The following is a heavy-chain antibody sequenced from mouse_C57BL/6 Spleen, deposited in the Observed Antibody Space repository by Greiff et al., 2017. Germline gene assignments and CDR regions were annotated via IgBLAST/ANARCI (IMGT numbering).Heavy chain of an antibody. J-gene: IGHJ3*01. V-gene: IGHV14-3*01. D-gene: IGHD2-3*01. CDR3: AYHDGYYPWFAY. Sequence: VQLQQSVAELVRPGASVKLSCTASGFNIKNSYMHWVKQRPDQGLEWIGRIDPANGKTNYDQKFQGKSTITAATSSNPAYLQLSSLTSEDTAIYYCAYHDGYYPWFAYWGQGTLVTVSA. CDR2: IDPANGKT. CDR1: GFNIKNSY.